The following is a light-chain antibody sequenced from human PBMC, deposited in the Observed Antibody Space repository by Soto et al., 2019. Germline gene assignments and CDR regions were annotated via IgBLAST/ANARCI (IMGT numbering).Light chain of an antibody. V-gene: IGKV3D-20*02. CDR1: QSVSSNF. CDR2: GAS. CDR3: QHRRVWPVS. J-gene: IGKJ5*01. Sequence: EIVLTQSPGTLSLSPGERATLSCRASQSVSSNFFAWYQQKPGQAPRLVIYGASSRPTGIPDRFSGSGSGTDFTLTITSLEPEDFAVYYCQHRRVWPVSFGQGTRLEIK.